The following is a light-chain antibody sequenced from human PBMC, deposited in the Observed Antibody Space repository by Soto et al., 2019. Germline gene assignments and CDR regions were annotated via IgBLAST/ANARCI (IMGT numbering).Light chain of an antibody. CDR2: DAS. V-gene: IGKV3-20*01. Sequence: EIVLTQSPGTLSLSPGERATLSCRASQSVSSSYLAWHQQKPGQAPRLLIYDASSRATGIPDRFSGSGSGTDFTLTISRLEPEDFAVYYCQQYGSSPYTFGRGPSWRSN. J-gene: IGKJ2*01. CDR1: QSVSSSY. CDR3: QQYGSSPYT.